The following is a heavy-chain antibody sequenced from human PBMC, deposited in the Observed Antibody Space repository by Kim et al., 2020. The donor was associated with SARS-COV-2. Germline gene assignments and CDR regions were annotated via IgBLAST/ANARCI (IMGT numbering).Heavy chain of an antibody. J-gene: IGHJ4*02. CDR1: GFTFSDFY. CDR2: IGTVSTFT. Sequence: GGSLRLSCAASGFTFSDFYMSWIRQAPGKGLESVSYIGTVSTFTKYADSVKGRFTISRDNDKSSVYLQMSNLRTDDTAVYYCASGGYGSGRNFYFWGQG. D-gene: IGHD3-10*01. CDR3: ASGGYGSGRNFYF. V-gene: IGHV3-11*06.